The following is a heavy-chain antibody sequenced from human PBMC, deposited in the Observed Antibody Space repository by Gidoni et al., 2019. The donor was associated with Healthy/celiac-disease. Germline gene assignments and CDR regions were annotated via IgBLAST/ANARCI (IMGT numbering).Heavy chain of an antibody. J-gene: IGHJ4*02. CDR3: ARGSGAVANDY. Sequence: QVQLQQWGAGLLKPSETLSLTCAVYGGSFSVYYWSWIRQPPGKGLEWIGEINHSGSTNYNPSLKSRVTISVDTSKNQFSLKLSSVTAADTAVYYCARGSGAVANDYWGQGTLVTVSS. CDR2: INHSGST. CDR1: GGSFSVYY. D-gene: IGHD6-19*01. V-gene: IGHV4-34*01.